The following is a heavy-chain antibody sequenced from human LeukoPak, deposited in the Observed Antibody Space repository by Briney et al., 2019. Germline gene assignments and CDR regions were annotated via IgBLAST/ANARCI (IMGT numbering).Heavy chain of an antibody. CDR3: ARDHSNDFWSGSGPLYYMDV. CDR1: GYPLTDYY. CDR2: INPNSSDT. J-gene: IGHJ6*03. V-gene: IGHV1-2*02. Sequence: ASVKVSCKASGYPLTDYYMHWVRQAPGQGLEWMGWINPNSSDTNYAQKFQGRVTMTRDTSISTAYMELSRLRSDDTAVYYCARDHSNDFWSGSGPLYYMDVWGKGTTVTVSS. D-gene: IGHD3-3*01.